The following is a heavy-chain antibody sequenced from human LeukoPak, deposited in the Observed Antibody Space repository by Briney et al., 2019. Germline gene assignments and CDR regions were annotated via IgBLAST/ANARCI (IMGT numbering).Heavy chain of an antibody. D-gene: IGHD6-19*01. CDR3: ARDDSSGWYGEFDY. V-gene: IGHV1-2*06. J-gene: IGHJ4*02. CDR2: INPNSGDT. CDR1: GYTFSGSY. Sequence: ASVKVSCKASGYTFSGSYIHWVRQAPGQGLEWLGRINPNSGDTNYAQNLHGRVTMTRDTSISTAYMELSRLRSDDTAVYYCARDDSSGWYGEFDYWGQGTLVTVSS.